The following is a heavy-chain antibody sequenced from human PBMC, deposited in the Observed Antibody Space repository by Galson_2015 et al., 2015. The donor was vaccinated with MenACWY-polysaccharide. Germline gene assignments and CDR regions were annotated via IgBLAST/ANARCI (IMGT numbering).Heavy chain of an antibody. CDR3: AHRHLERDWFDP. CDR2: IYWNDDK. Sequence: PALVKPTQTLTLTCTFSGFSLRTSGVGVGWIRQPPGKALEWLALIYWNDDKRYSPSLKSRLTITKDTSKNQVVLTMTNMDPVDTATYYCAHRHLERDWFDPWGQGTLVTVSS. CDR1: GFSLRTSGVG. D-gene: IGHD1-1*01. J-gene: IGHJ5*02. V-gene: IGHV2-5*01.